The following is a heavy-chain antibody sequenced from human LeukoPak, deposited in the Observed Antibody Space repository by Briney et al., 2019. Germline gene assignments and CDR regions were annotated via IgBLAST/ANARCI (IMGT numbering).Heavy chain of an antibody. CDR3: ARVLFGESLDY. V-gene: IGHV4-34*01. D-gene: IGHD3-10*02. CDR1: GGSFGGYY. Sequence: PSETLSLTCAVYGGSFGGYYWSWIRQPPGKGLEWIGEINHSGSTNYNPSLKSRVTISVDTSKNQFSLKLSSVTAADTAVYYCARVLFGESLDYWGQGTLVTVSS. CDR2: INHSGST. J-gene: IGHJ4*02.